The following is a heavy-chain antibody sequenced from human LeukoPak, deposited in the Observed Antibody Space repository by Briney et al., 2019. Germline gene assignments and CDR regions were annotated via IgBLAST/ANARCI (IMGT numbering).Heavy chain of an antibody. CDR3: AREELQIFDY. CDR2: ISAYNGNT. V-gene: IGHV1-18*01. Sequence: ASVKVSCKASGGTFSSYAISWVRQAPGQGLEWMGWISAYNGNTNYAQKLQGRVTMTTDTSTSTAYMELRSLRSDDTAVYYCAREELQIFDYWGQGTLVTVSS. J-gene: IGHJ4*02. D-gene: IGHD1-26*01. CDR1: GGTFSSYA.